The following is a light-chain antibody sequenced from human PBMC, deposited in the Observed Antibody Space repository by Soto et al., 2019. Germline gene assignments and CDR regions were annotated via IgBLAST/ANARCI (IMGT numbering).Light chain of an antibody. Sequence: QLVLTQPPSASGTPGQRVTISCSGSSSNIGSNYVYWYQQLPGTAPKLLIHTNNQRPSGVPDRFSGSKSGTSASLAISGLRSEDEADYYCAAWDDSLSGSYVFGTGTKLTVL. CDR2: TNN. CDR3: AAWDDSLSGSYV. J-gene: IGLJ1*01. V-gene: IGLV1-47*01. CDR1: SSNIGSNY.